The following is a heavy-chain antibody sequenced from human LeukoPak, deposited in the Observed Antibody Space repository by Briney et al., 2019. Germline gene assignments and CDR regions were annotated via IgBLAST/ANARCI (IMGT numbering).Heavy chain of an antibody. Sequence: SETLSLTCTVSGYSISSGYYWGRIRQPPGKGLEWIGSIYHSGSTYYNPSLKSRVTISVDTSKNQFSLKLSSVTAADTAVYYCANEDYGGKEGYWGQGTLVTVSS. V-gene: IGHV4-38-2*02. CDR2: IYHSGST. CDR3: ANEDYGGKEGY. CDR1: GYSISSGYY. J-gene: IGHJ4*02. D-gene: IGHD4-23*01.